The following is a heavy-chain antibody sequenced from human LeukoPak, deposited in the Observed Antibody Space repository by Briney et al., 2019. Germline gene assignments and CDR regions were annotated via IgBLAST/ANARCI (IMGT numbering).Heavy chain of an antibody. Sequence: PSETLSLTCTVSGGSISSYYWSWIRQPPGKGLEWIGYIYYSGGTNYNPSLKSRVTISVDTSKNQFSLKLSSVTAADTAVYYCARRLTIFGVVNYFDYWGQGTLVTVSS. CDR2: IYYSGGT. J-gene: IGHJ4*02. D-gene: IGHD3-3*01. V-gene: IGHV4-59*08. CDR3: ARRLTIFGVVNYFDY. CDR1: GGSISSYY.